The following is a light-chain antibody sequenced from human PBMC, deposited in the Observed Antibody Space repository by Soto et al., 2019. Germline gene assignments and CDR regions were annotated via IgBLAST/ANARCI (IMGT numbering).Light chain of an antibody. V-gene: IGLV2-14*01. CDR3: SSYTSSSTLVG. J-gene: IGLJ2*01. Sequence: QSVLTQPASVSGSPGQSITISCTGTSSDVGGYNYVSWYQQHPGKAPKLMIYDVSNRPSGVSNLFSGSKSGNTASLTISGLQAEDEADYYCSSYTSSSTLVGFGGGTKLTVL. CDR2: DVS. CDR1: SSDVGGYNY.